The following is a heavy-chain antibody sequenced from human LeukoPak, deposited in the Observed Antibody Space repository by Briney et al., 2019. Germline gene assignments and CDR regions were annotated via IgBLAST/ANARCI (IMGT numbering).Heavy chain of an antibody. CDR1: GDSISRSSYY. D-gene: IGHD1-1*01. Sequence: SETLSLTCTVSGDSISRSSYYWGWIRQPPGEGLEWIGSIDYSGSTYYNPSLKSRVTISVDTSRNQFSLKMTSVTAADTALYYSARLNWQVLPTGYFDSWGQGNLVTVSS. CDR2: IDYSGST. V-gene: IGHV4-39*01. CDR3: ARLNWQVLPTGYFDS. J-gene: IGHJ4*02.